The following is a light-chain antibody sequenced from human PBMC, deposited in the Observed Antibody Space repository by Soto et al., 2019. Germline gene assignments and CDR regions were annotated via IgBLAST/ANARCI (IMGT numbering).Light chain of an antibody. V-gene: IGLV2-14*01. Sequence: QSALTQPASVSGSPGQSITISCTGSSSDVGGYNYVSWYQQHPGKAPKLMIYEVSNRPSGISNRFSGSKSGNTASLTLSGLQAEDEADYYCSSYTDRQSYLFGTGTKVTVL. CDR2: EVS. CDR1: SSDVGGYNY. CDR3: SSYTDRQSYL. J-gene: IGLJ1*01.